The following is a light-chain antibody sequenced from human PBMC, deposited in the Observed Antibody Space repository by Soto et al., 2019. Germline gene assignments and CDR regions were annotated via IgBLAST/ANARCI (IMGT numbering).Light chain of an antibody. CDR2: DVS. V-gene: IGLV2-11*01. J-gene: IGLJ1*01. Sequence: QSALTQPPSVSGSPGQSVTISCTGTGSDIGGYNDVSWYQQLPGKAPKVMIYDVSKRPSGVPDRFSGSNSGNTASLTISGLQAEDEADYYCCSYAGTTHVFGTGTKLTVL. CDR3: CSYAGTTHV. CDR1: GSDIGGYND.